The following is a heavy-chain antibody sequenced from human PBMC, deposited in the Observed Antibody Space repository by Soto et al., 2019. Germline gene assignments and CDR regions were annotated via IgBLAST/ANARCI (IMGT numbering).Heavy chain of an antibody. CDR3: AITYSESNSGNDFDI. CDR2: ISYDGSNK. Sequence: PVGSLRLSCAASGFTLSNYAMHWVRQAPGKGLEWVAVISYDGSNKYYADSVKGRFTISRDNSKNTLYLQMNSLRAEDTAVYYCAITYSESNSGNDFDIWGQGTMVTV. V-gene: IGHV3-30-3*01. D-gene: IGHD1-26*01. J-gene: IGHJ3*02. CDR1: GFTLSNYA.